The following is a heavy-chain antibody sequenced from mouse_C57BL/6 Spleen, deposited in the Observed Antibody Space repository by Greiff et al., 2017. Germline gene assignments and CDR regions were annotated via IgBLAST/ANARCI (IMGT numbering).Heavy chain of an antibody. V-gene: IGHV5-17*01. CDR1: GFTFSDYG. J-gene: IGHJ4*01. CDR2: ISSGSSTI. CDR3: ARFYAMDY. Sequence: DVMLVESGGGLVKPGGSLKLSCAASGFTFSDYGMHWVRQAPEKGLEWVVYISSGSSTIYYADTVKGAFTSSSDNAKKTLFLQMTSLRSEDTVMYYCARFYAMDYWGQGTSVTVSS.